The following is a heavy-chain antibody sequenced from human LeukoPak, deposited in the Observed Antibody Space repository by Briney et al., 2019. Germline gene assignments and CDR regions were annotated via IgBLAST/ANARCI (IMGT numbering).Heavy chain of an antibody. D-gene: IGHD1-26*01. J-gene: IGHJ4*02. Sequence: ASVKVSCKASGYTFTGYYMHWVRQAPGQGLEWMGWINPNSGGTNYAQKFQGRVTMTRDTSISTAYMELNRLRSEDTAVYYCARDQQELYFDYWGQGTLVTVSS. CDR1: GYTFTGYY. V-gene: IGHV1-2*02. CDR2: INPNSGGT. CDR3: ARDQQELYFDY.